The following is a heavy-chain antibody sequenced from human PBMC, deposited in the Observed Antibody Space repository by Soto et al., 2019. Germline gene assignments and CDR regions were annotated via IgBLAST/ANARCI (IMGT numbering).Heavy chain of an antibody. CDR3: AKESSGYSYGQEDYYFDY. D-gene: IGHD5-18*01. J-gene: IGHJ4*02. CDR2: ISGSGGST. V-gene: IGHV3-23*01. CDR1: GFTFSSYA. Sequence: GGSLRLSCAASGFTFSSYAMSWVRQAPGKGLEWVSAISGSGGSTYYADSVKGRFTISRDNSKNTLYLQMNSLRAEDTAVYYCAKESSGYSYGQEDYYFDYWGQGALVTVSS.